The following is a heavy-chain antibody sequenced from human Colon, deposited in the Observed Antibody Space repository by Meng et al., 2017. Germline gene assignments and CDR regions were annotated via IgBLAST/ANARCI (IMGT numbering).Heavy chain of an antibody. J-gene: IGHJ4*02. CDR3: ARENDSGNSYDH. Sequence: HGRLEDSGPGLGKPSGTLSLTCACSGSSISRSHWWPWVRQAPGKGLEWIGEIYHIGSTNYNPSLKSRVTILVDESKNEFSLKLTSVTAADTAVYYCARENDSGNSYDHWGRGTLVTVSS. CDR2: IYHIGST. D-gene: IGHD3-10*01. CDR1: GSSISRSHW. V-gene: IGHV4-4*02.